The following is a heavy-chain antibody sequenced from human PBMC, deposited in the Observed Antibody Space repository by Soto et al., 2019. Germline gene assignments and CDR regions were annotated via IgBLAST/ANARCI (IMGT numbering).Heavy chain of an antibody. V-gene: IGHV4-34*01. D-gene: IGHD5-18*01. CDR1: GGSFSGYY. Sequence: SETLSLTCAVYGGSFSGYYWSWIRQPPGKELEWIGKNNHRGSTNYHPSLKSRVTISVDTSKNQFSLKLSSVTAADTAVYYCARGRGYSYGYHYFYYGMDVWGQGTTVTVSS. CDR3: ARGRGYSYGYHYFYYGMDV. CDR2: NNHRGST. J-gene: IGHJ6*02.